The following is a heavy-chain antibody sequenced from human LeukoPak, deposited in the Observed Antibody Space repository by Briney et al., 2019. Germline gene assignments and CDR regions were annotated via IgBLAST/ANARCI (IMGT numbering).Heavy chain of an antibody. CDR3: AKDRLGALYYYDSSGSYRFDY. V-gene: IGHV3-30*18. J-gene: IGHJ4*01. D-gene: IGHD3-22*01. Sequence: GGSLRLSCAASEFTFSSYGMHWVRQAPGKGLEWVAVISYDGSNQYYADTVKGRFTISRDNSKNTLYLQMNGLRAEDTAVYYCAKDRLGALYYYDSSGSYRFDYWGQGTLVTVSS. CDR2: ISYDGSNQ. CDR1: EFTFSSYG.